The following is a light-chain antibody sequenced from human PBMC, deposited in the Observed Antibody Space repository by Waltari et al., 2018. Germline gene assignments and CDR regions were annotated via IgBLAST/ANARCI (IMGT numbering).Light chain of an antibody. Sequence: IQLTQSPSSLSASVGDRVTITCRASQGIASYLAWDQQKPSEAPKRLIHAASTLQSGVPSRFRGSGFGTDVTLTISSLQPEDFATGCCQHRSTYPQTFGQGTKLEIK. CDR3: QHRSTYPQT. J-gene: IGKJ2*01. V-gene: IGKV1-9*01. CDR2: AAS. CDR1: QGIASY.